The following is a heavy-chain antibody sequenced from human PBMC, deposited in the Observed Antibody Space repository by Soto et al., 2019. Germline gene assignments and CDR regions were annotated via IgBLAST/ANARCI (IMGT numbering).Heavy chain of an antibody. CDR2: VYYSGST. V-gene: IGHV4-39*01. CDR1: GGSISSISSY. Sequence: SETLSLTCTVSGGSISSISSYWGWIRQPPGKGLEWIGNVYYSGSTYSNPSLKSRLTISADTSKNQFSLKLTSMTAADTAVYFCARQTEYYYASGRAAPLYGMDVWGQGTTVTVSS. J-gene: IGHJ6*02. D-gene: IGHD3-10*01. CDR3: ARQTEYYYASGRAAPLYGMDV.